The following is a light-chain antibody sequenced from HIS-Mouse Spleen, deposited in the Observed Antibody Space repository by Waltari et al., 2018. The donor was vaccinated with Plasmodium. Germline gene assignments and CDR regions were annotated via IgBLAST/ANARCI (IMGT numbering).Light chain of an antibody. Sequence: SYVLTQPPSVSVAPGQTARITCGGNNIGSKSVHWYQEKPGQAPVLVFYDDSDRPSGIPGRCSGSNSGNTATLTISRVEAGDEADYYGQVWDSSSDHWVFGGGTKLTVL. J-gene: IGLJ3*02. V-gene: IGLV3-21*02. CDR1: NIGSKS. CDR3: QVWDSSSDHWV. CDR2: DDS.